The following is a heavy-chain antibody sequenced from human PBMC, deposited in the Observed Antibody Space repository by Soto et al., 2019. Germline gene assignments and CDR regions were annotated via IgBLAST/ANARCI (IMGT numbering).Heavy chain of an antibody. D-gene: IGHD2-2*03. CDR1: GFTFSSYA. Sequence: GGSLRLSCAASGFTFSSYAMSWVRQAPGKGLEWVSAISGSGGSTYYADSVKGRFTISRDNSKNTLYLQMNSLRAEDTAVYYCAKDGYCSSTSCQKYFQHWGQGTLVTVSS. CDR3: AKDGYCSSTSCQKYFQH. J-gene: IGHJ1*01. CDR2: ISGSGGST. V-gene: IGHV3-23*01.